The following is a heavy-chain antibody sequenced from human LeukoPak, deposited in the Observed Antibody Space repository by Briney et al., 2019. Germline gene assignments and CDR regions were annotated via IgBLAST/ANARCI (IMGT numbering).Heavy chain of an antibody. CDR3: ARLYLHCTGGTCLDIDY. J-gene: IGHJ4*02. D-gene: IGHD2-15*01. CDR2: IYPGESET. Sequence: GESLKISCRGAGYRFTNYWICWVRQMPDKGLVWVGSIYPGESETRYSPSFQGHVSISADKSISTAYLQWSSLKASDTAMYYCARLYLHCTGGTCLDIDYWGQGTLVTVSS. V-gene: IGHV5-51*01. CDR1: GYRFTNYW.